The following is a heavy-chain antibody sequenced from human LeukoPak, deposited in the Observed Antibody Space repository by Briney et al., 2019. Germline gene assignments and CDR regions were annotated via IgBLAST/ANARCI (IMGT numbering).Heavy chain of an antibody. D-gene: IGHD4-17*01. CDR3: ARDQGYGDSVYDP. V-gene: IGHV4-61*02. CDR1: GGSFSSDRYY. J-gene: IGHJ5*02. CDR2: IYASGNT. Sequence: PSQTLSLTCSVSGGSFSSDRYYSSWIRHPPGKGLEWIGRIYASGNTNYNPYLTSRVTISIYTTKHQSSLKLTSVTAADTAVYYSARDQGYGDSVYDPWGQGILVTVSS.